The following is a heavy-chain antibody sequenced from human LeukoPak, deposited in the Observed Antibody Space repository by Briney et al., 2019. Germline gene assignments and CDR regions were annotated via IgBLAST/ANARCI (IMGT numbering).Heavy chain of an antibody. CDR3: ERDRGSSWYVAY. CDR2: INPSSGGT. CDR1: GYTFTSYY. J-gene: IGHJ4*02. D-gene: IGHD6-13*01. V-gene: IGHV1-2*02. Sequence: ASVKLSCNTSGYTFTSYYIHWVRQAPGQGLEWIGWINPSSGGTAYAQKFQGRVTMPGDTSISTAYMELSRLRPDDTAVYYCERDRGSSWYVAYCGQATLVTVPS.